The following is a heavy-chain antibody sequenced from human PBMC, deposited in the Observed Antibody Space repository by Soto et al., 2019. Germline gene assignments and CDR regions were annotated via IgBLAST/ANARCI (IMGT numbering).Heavy chain of an antibody. CDR1: GGSISSGDYY. CDR3: ARGPYSGYDADYYYGMDV. CDR2: IYSSGST. V-gene: IGHV4-30-4*01. Sequence: QVQLQESGPGLVKPSQTLSLTCTVSGGSISSGDYYWNWIRQPPGKGLEWIGYIYSSGSTYYNPSLKSRVTISVDTSKNQFSLKLSSVTAADTAVYYCARGPYSGYDADYYYGMDVWGQGTTVTVSS. J-gene: IGHJ6*02. D-gene: IGHD5-12*01.